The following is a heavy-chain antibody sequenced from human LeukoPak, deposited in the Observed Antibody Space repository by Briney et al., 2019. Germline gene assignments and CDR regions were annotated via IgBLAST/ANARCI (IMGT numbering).Heavy chain of an antibody. J-gene: IGHJ6*03. CDR2: IYYSGST. Sequence: SETLSLTCTVSRGSFSSYYWSWIRQPPGKGLEWIGYIYYSGSTNYNPSLKSRVTIPVDTSKNQFSLKLSSVTAADTAVYYCARDSGRYCSGGSCYRYYYMDVWGKGTTVTVSS. D-gene: IGHD2-15*01. CDR1: RGSFSSYY. CDR3: ARDSGRYCSGGSCYRYYYMDV. V-gene: IGHV4-59*01.